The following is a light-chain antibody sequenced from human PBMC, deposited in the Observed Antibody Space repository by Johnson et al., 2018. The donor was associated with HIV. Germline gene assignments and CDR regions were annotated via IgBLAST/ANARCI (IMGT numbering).Light chain of an antibody. V-gene: IGLV1-40*01. Sequence: QSVLTQPPSVSAAPGQRVTISCTGSSSNIGAGYDVHWYQQFPGTAPKLLIYGNDNRPSGVPERFSGSKSGTSASLAITGLKAEDEADYYCQSYDNALSGSKVFGTGTEVTVL. CDR1: SSNIGAGYD. CDR3: QSYDNALSGSKV. J-gene: IGLJ1*01. CDR2: GND.